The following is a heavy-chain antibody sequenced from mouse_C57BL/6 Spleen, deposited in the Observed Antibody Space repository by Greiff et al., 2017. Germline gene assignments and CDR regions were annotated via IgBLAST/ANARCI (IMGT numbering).Heavy chain of an antibody. Sequence: QVQLQQPGAELVKPGASVKMSCKASGYTFTSYWITWVKQRPGQGLEWIGDIYPGSGSTTYNEKFKSKATLTVDTSSSTAYMQLSSLTSEDSAVYDGARRGYYDYAWFAYWGQGTLVTVSA. CDR1: GYTFTSYW. CDR3: ARRGYYDYAWFAY. D-gene: IGHD2-4*01. V-gene: IGHV1-55*01. J-gene: IGHJ3*01. CDR2: IYPGSGST.